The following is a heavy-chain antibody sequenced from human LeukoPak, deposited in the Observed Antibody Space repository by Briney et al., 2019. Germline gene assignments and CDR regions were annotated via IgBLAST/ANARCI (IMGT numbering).Heavy chain of an antibody. J-gene: IGHJ4*02. CDR2: INNDGVST. CDR3: ARKPLSGGYGGAIDY. Sequence: QSGGSLRLSCATSGFTLSSYWMHWVRQVPGKGLEWLSRINNDGVSTSYADSVKGRFTTSRDNAKNTLYLRMNSLRAEDTAIYYCARKPLSGGYGGAIDYWGQGTLVTVSS. V-gene: IGHV3-74*01. D-gene: IGHD5-12*01. CDR1: GFTLSSYW.